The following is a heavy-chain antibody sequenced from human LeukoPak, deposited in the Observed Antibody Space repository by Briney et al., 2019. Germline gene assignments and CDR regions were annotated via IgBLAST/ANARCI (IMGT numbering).Heavy chain of an antibody. CDR2: ISWNSGSI. Sequence: PGRSLRLSCAASGFTFDDYAMHWVRQAPGKGLEWVSGISWNSGSIGYADSVKGRFTISRDNAKNSLYLQMNSLRAEDTALYYCAKDLVGYSYGFDYWGQGTLVTVSS. CDR3: AKDLVGYSYGFDY. V-gene: IGHV3-9*01. CDR1: GFTFDDYA. D-gene: IGHD5-18*01. J-gene: IGHJ4*02.